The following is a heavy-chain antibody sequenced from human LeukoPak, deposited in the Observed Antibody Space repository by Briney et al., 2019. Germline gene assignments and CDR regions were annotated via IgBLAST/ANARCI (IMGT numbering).Heavy chain of an antibody. J-gene: IGHJ5*02. CDR3: ARVAGLWGFDP. V-gene: IGHV4-61*05. D-gene: IGHD1-26*01. Sequence: SETLSLTCTVSGGSISSSSYYWGWIRQPPGKGLEWIGYIYYSGSTNYNPSLKSRVTISVDTSKSQFSLKLSSVTAADTAVYYCARVAGLWGFDPWGQGTLVTVSS. CDR1: GGSISSSSYY. CDR2: IYYSGST.